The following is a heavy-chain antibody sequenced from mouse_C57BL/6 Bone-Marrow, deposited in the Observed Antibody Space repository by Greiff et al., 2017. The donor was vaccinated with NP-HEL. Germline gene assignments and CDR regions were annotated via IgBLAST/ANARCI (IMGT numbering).Heavy chain of an antibody. CDR3: ARSGSSLSYWYFDV. D-gene: IGHD1-1*01. V-gene: IGHV1-55*01. CDR1: GYTFTSYW. J-gene: IGHJ1*03. CDR2: IYPGSGST. Sequence: QVQLKQPGAELVKPGASVKMSCKASGYTFTSYWITWVKQRPGQGLEWIGDIYPGSGSTNYNEKFKSKATLTVDTSSSTAYMQLSSLTSEDSAVYYCARSGSSLSYWYFDVWGTGTTVTVSS.